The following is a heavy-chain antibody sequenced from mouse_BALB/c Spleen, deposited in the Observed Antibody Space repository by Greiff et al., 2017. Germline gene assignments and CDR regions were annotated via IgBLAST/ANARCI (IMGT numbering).Heavy chain of an antibody. Sequence: EVKLVESGAELVKPGASVKLSCTASGFNIKDTYMHWVKQRPEQGLEWIGRIDPANGNTKYDPKFQGKATITADTSSNTAYLQLSSLISEDTAVYYCAGLDYWGQGTTLTVSS. V-gene: IGHV14-3*02. J-gene: IGHJ2*01. CDR3: AGLDY. CDR2: IDPANGNT. CDR1: GFNIKDTY.